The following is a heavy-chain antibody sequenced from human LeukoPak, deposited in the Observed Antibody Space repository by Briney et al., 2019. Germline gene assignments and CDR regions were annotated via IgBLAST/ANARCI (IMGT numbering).Heavy chain of an antibody. V-gene: IGHV3-30-3*01. J-gene: IGHJ4*02. Sequence: GSLRLSCAASGFTFSSYPMHWVRQAPGKGLEWVSVISYDGNTKYYADSVKGRFTISRDSPKNTLYLQMDSLRADDTAMYYCARDPQRGEPDYFDYWGQGTLVTVS. CDR1: GFTFSSYP. CDR2: ISYDGNTK. D-gene: IGHD1-14*01. CDR3: ARDPQRGEPDYFDY.